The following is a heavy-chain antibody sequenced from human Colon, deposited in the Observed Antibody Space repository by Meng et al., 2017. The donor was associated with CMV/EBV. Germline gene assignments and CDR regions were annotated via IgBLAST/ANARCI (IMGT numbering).Heavy chain of an antibody. CDR2: IYHGGST. J-gene: IGHJ4*02. D-gene: IGHD5/OR15-5a*01. Sequence: TCTVTGDFISSSRFYWGWIRQQPGKGLEWIGNIYHGGSTYYNPSLKSRVVMSVDTSKNQFSLSLSSVTAADTAIYYCARDREQVYDYWGQGTLVTVSS. V-gene: IGHV4-39*07. CDR3: ARDREQVYDY. CDR1: GDFISSSRFY.